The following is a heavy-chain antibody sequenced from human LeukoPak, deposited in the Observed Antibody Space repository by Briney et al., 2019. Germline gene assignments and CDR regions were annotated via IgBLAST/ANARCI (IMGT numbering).Heavy chain of an antibody. J-gene: IGHJ4*02. V-gene: IGHV3-23*01. CDR2: ISGSGGST. CDR1: GITFSSYA. CDR3: AKDMVVVGNGWYNFDY. D-gene: IGHD6-19*01. Sequence: GGSLRLSCATSGITFSSYAMSWVRRAPGKGLEWVSAISGSGGSTYYADSVKGRFTISRDNSKNTLYLQMDSLRDEDTAVYYCAKDMVVVGNGWYNFDYLGQGTLLTVFS.